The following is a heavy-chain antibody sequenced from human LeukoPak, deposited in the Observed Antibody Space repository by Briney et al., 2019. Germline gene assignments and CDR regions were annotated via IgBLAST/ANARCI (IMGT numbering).Heavy chain of an antibody. J-gene: IGHJ6*04. Sequence: PGGSLRLSCAASGITFSSYEMNWVRQALGKGLEWVSYISSGSTIYYADSVKGRFTISRDNAKNSLYLQMNSLRAEDTAVYYCAELGITMIGGVWGKGTTVTISS. D-gene: IGHD3-10*02. CDR3: AELGITMIGGV. CDR1: GITFSSYE. CDR2: ISSGSTI. V-gene: IGHV3-48*03.